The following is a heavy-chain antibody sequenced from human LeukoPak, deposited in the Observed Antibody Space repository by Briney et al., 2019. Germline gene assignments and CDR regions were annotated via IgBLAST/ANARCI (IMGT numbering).Heavy chain of an antibody. J-gene: IGHJ4*02. CDR2: ISGSGGST. CDR1: GFTFSSYA. Sequence: GGSLRLSCAASGFTFSSYAMSWVRQAPGKGLEWVSAISGSGGSTYYADSVMGRFTISRDNSKNTLYLQMNSLRAEDTAVYYCAKGDYDILTGYYTGEVGLDYWGQGTLVTVSS. CDR3: AKGDYDILTGYYTGEVGLDY. D-gene: IGHD3-9*01. V-gene: IGHV3-23*01.